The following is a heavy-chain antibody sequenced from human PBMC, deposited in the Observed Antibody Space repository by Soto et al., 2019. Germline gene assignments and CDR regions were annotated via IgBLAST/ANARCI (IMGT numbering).Heavy chain of an antibody. Sequence: ASVKVSCKASGYTFTSYGISWVRQAPGQGLEWMGWISAYNSNTNYAQKLQGRVSMTTDTSTSTAYMELRSLRSDDTAVYYCARDVDGDIVATPLFGPWGQGTLVTVSS. J-gene: IGHJ5*02. CDR3: ARDVDGDIVATPLFGP. D-gene: IGHD5-12*01. V-gene: IGHV1-18*01. CDR2: ISAYNSNT. CDR1: GYTFTSYG.